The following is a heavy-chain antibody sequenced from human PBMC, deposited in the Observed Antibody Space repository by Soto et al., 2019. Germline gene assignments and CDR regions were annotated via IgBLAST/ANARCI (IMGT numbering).Heavy chain of an antibody. CDR3: ARQQAGMGVDY. V-gene: IGHV4-59*01. J-gene: IGHJ4*02. CDR2: IYDKLGT. CDR1: GGSISNYY. Sequence: YETLSLPWTVSGGSISNYYWSWIRQPPGKGLQWIAYIYDKLGTKYNPSLESRVTLSLDTSRNQFSLNLSSVTAADTAVYYCARQQAGMGVDYWGQGTLVT. D-gene: IGHD6-19*01.